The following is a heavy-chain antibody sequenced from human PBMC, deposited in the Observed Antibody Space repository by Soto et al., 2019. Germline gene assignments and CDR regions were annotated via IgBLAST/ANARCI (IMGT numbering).Heavy chain of an antibody. D-gene: IGHD5-12*01. Sequence: GGSLRLSCAASGFTFSSYWMHWVRQAPGKGLVWVSRINSDGSSTSYADSVKGRFTISRDNAKNTLYLQMNSLRAEDTAVYYCARMEGYGTRYYYYGMDVWGQGTTVTVSS. CDR3: ARMEGYGTRYYYYGMDV. V-gene: IGHV3-74*01. J-gene: IGHJ6*02. CDR1: GFTFSSYW. CDR2: INSDGSST.